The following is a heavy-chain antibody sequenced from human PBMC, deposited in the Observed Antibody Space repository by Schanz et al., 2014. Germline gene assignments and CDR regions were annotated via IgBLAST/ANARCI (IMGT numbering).Heavy chain of an antibody. CDR2: ISGTTTYT. CDR3: AREQIMAAAGLVDY. Sequence: GQLAESGGGLVQPGGSLRLSCAVSGFTVSSNHMSWVRQAPGKGLEWVSYISGTTTYTNYADSVKGRFTISRDNAKNSLYLQMNSLRAEDTAVYYCAREQIMAAAGLVDYWGHGTLVTVSS. CDR1: GFTVSSNH. D-gene: IGHD6-13*01. V-gene: IGHV3-11*05. J-gene: IGHJ4*01.